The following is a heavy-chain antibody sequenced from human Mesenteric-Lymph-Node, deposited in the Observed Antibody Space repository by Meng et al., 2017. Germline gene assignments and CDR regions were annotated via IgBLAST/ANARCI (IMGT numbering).Heavy chain of an antibody. CDR3: ASYGYSSGWIY. D-gene: IGHD6-19*01. CDR2: INPNSGGT. Sequence: QLWRHRGGVKKPGASWMVSVTASGHTFTGYDMHCVRQAPGQGREWMGWINPNSGGTNYAQKFQGKVTMTRDASISTAYMELSRLRSDDTAVYYCASYGYSSGWIYWGQGTLVTVSS. V-gene: IGHV1-2*02. CDR1: GHTFTGYD. J-gene: IGHJ4*02.